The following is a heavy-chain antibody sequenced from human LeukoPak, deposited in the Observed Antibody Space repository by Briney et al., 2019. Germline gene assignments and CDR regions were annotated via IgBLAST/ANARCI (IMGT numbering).Heavy chain of an antibody. V-gene: IGHV5-51*01. Sequence: GESLKISCKGSGYTFTTYWIGWVRQMPDKGLEWMGIIYPGDSDSTYSPSFQGQVTFSVDKSISTAYLQWSSLKASDTAMYYCATMRELDFEEYYFDSWGQGTLVTVSS. CDR2: IYPGDSDS. CDR1: GYTFTTYW. CDR3: ATMRELDFEEYYFDS. D-gene: IGHD1-1*01. J-gene: IGHJ4*02.